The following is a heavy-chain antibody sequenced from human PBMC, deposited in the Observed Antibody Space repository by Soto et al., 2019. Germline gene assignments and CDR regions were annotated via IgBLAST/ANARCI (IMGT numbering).Heavy chain of an antibody. D-gene: IGHD3-22*01. CDR1: GGSISSGGYY. J-gene: IGHJ1*01. V-gene: IGHV4-31*03. CDR3: AIYDSSGSRGFQH. CDR2: IHYSGST. Sequence: QVQLQESGPGLVKPSQTLSLTCTVSGGSISSGGYYWSWIRQHPGKGLEWIGYIHYSGSTYYNPSLKSRVTMSVDTSKKQYFLKLSSVTAADTAVYYCAIYDSSGSRGFQHWGQGTLVTVSS.